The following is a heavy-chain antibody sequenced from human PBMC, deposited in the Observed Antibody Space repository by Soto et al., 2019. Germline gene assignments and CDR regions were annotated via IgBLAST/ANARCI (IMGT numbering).Heavy chain of an antibody. Sequence: SETLSLTCTGSSGSLSSGGYYWNWIRQHPVKGLEWIGYIYFTGITYSTPSLKSRVTLSVDTSKSQFSLELRSVTAADTAIYYCARILHNDSGYYPYYLDYWGQGTLVTVSS. CDR3: ARILHNDSGYYPYYLDY. D-gene: IGHD3-22*01. V-gene: IGHV4-31*03. J-gene: IGHJ4*02. CDR1: SGSLSSGGYY. CDR2: IYFTGIT.